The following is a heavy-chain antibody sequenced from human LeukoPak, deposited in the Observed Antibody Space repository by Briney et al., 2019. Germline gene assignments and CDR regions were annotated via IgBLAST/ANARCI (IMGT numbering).Heavy chain of an antibody. V-gene: IGHV1-8*01. Sequence: ASVKVSCKASGYTFTSYDINWVRQATGQGLEWMGWMNPNSGNTGYAQKFQGRVTMTRNTSISTDYMELSSLRSEDTAVYYCARVYYDSSGYSDNYGDAFDIWGQGTMVTVSS. CDR1: GYTFTSYD. J-gene: IGHJ3*02. CDR3: ARVYYDSSGYSDNYGDAFDI. CDR2: MNPNSGNT. D-gene: IGHD3-22*01.